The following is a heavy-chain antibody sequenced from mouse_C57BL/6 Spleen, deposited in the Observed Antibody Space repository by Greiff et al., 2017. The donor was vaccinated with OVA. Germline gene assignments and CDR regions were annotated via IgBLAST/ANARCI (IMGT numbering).Heavy chain of an antibody. V-gene: IGHV1-59*01. Sequence: QVQLQQPGAELVRPGTSVKLSCKASGYTFTSYWMHWVKQRPGQGLEWIGVIDPSDSYTNYNQKFKGKATLTVDTSSSTAYMQLSSLTSEDSAVYYCARFYYEGYYFDYWGQGTTLTVSS. D-gene: IGHD2-4*01. CDR2: IDPSDSYT. CDR1: GYTFTSYW. J-gene: IGHJ2*01. CDR3: ARFYYEGYYFDY.